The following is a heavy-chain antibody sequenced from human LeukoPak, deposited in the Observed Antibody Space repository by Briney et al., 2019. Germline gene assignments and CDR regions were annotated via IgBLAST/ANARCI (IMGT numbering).Heavy chain of an antibody. Sequence: PSETLSLTCTVSGGSISSYYWSWIRQPAGKGLEWIGRIYTSGSTNYNPSLKSRVTMSVDTSKNQFSLKLSSVTAADTAVYYCARYYDSSGYYYAPGAFDIWGQGTMVTVSS. CDR1: GGSISSYY. J-gene: IGHJ3*02. D-gene: IGHD3-22*01. V-gene: IGHV4-4*07. CDR3: ARYYDSSGYYYAPGAFDI. CDR2: IYTSGST.